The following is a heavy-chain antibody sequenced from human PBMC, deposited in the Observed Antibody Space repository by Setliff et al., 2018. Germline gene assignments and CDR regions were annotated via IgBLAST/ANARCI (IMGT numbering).Heavy chain of an antibody. V-gene: IGHV3-53*01. J-gene: IGHJ2*01. Sequence: SGGSLRLSCAVSGFSVGGNYMNWVRQAPGKGLEWVSMITTGGSTYYADSVKGRFTISRDNSKKTLYLQMNSLRAEDTAVYYCARGGVFASAYLDLWGRGTLVTVSS. CDR3: ARGGVFASAYLDL. CDR2: ITTGGST. D-gene: IGHD3-16*01. CDR1: GFSVGGNY.